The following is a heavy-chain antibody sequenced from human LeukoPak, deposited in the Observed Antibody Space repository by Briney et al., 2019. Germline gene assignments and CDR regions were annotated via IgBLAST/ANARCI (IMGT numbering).Heavy chain of an antibody. J-gene: IGHJ4*02. CDR3: ARDSDKTANY. CDR2: IHHGGST. V-gene: IGHV4-38-2*02. Sequence: PSETLSLTCTVSSYYITSGHYWGWIRQPPGKGLEWIANIHHGGSTYYNPSLKSRVTISVDTSKNQFSLKLNSVTAADTAVYFCARDSDKTANYWGQGTLATVSS. D-gene: IGHD5-18*01. CDR1: SYYITSGHY.